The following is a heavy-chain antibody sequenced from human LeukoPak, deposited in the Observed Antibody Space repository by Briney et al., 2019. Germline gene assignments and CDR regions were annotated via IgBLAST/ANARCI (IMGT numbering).Heavy chain of an antibody. CDR3: ARVGDHFWYLDL. J-gene: IGHJ2*01. CDR1: GFTVSIKY. Sequence: GGSLRLSCAASGFTVSIKYMNWVRQAPGKGLEWVSILYRGSDTYYANSVKGRFTISRDSSKSILFLQMNDLRAEDTAVYYCARVGDHFWYLDLWGRGTLVTVSS. V-gene: IGHV3-53*01. CDR2: LYRGSDT. D-gene: IGHD3-10*01.